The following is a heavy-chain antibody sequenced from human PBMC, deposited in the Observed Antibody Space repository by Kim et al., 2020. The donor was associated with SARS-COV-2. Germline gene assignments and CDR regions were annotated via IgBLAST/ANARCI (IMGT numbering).Heavy chain of an antibody. J-gene: IGHJ4*02. CDR2: ISYDGSNK. CDR1: GFTFSSYA. CDR3: ARPRADY. Sequence: GGSLRLSCAASGFTFSSYAMHWVRQAPGKGLEWVAVISYDGSNKYYADSVKGRFTISRDNSKNTLYLQMNSLRAEDTAVYYCARPRADYWGQGTLVTVSS. V-gene: IGHV3-30*04.